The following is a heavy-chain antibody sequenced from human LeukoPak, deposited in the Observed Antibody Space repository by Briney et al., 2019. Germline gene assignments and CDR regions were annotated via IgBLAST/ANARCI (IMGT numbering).Heavy chain of an antibody. CDR1: GFTFSSYS. CDR2: IKQDGSEK. V-gene: IGHV3-7*01. Sequence: GGSLRLSCEASGFTFSSYSMNWVRQAPGKGLEWVANIKQDGSEKYYVDSVKGRFTISRDNAKNSLYLQMNSLRAEDTAVYYCARVRGEQLVFDAFDIWGQGTMVTVSS. J-gene: IGHJ3*02. CDR3: ARVRGEQLVFDAFDI. D-gene: IGHD6-6*01.